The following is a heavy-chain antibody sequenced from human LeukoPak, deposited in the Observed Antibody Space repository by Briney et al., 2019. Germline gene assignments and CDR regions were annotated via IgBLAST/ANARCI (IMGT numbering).Heavy chain of an antibody. Sequence: GGSLGLSCAASGFTFINHWMHWVRQAPGKGLVWVSRINADESDSSYADSVKGRFTISRDNAKNTVYLQMDSLRADDTAVYYCARGGFYHSVSFDYWGQGTLLTVSS. D-gene: IGHD2/OR15-2a*01. CDR1: GFTFINHW. V-gene: IGHV3-74*01. J-gene: IGHJ4*02. CDR3: ARGGFYHSVSFDY. CDR2: INADESDS.